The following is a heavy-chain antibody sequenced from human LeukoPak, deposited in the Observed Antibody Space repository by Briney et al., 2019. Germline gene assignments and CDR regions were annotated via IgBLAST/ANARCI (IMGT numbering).Heavy chain of an antibody. CDR2: MNHSGSS. CDR1: GGSFSDYY. V-gene: IGHV4-34*01. J-gene: IGHJ4*02. Sequence: SETLSLTCAVYGGSFSDYYWSWIRQSPGKGLEWIGEMNHSGSSNHNPSLKSRVTISVDTSKNQFSLKLRSVTAADTAVYYCARAPSGLVEPPTRGDYFDYWGQGTLVTVSS. D-gene: IGHD2-2*01. CDR3: ARAPSGLVEPPTRGDYFDY.